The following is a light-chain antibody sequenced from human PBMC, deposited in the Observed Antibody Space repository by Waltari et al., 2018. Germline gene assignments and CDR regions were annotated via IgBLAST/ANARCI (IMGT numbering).Light chain of an antibody. J-gene: IGKJ5*01. V-gene: IGKV2-28*01. CDR2: LAS. CDR1: QSLLHSNGYNY. CDR3: MQALQTPDT. Sequence: IVMTQSPLSLPVTPGEPASISCTSSQSLLHSNGYNYLDWYLQKPGQSPQLLIYLASKRASGVPDRFSGSGSGTDFTLKISRVEAEDVGVYYCMQALQTPDTFGQGTRLEIK.